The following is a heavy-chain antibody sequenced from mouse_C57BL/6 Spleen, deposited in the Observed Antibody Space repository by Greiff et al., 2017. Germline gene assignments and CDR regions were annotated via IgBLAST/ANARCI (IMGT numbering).Heavy chain of an antibody. Sequence: EVQLQQSVAELVRPGASVKLSCTASGFNIKNTYMHWVKQRPEQGLEWIGRIDPANGNTKYAPKFPGKATITADTSSNTAYLQLSSLTSEDTAISYCAFLITTVVATDWYFDVWGTGTTVTVSS. J-gene: IGHJ1*03. CDR2: IDPANGNT. D-gene: IGHD1-1*01. CDR1: GFNIKNTY. V-gene: IGHV14-3*01. CDR3: AFLITTVVATDWYFDV.